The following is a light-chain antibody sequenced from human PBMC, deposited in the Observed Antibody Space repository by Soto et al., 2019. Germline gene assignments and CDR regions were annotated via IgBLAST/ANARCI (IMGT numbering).Light chain of an antibody. CDR2: DAS. CDR1: QSVSSN. Sequence: DTVLTQSPGTLSSSPGERATLSCRASQSVSSNLAWYQQKPGQAPRLLIYDASNRATGIPARFSGSGSGTDFTLTISRLEPEDFAVYYCQQYGSSGTFGQGTKVDIK. V-gene: IGKV3-20*01. CDR3: QQYGSSGT. J-gene: IGKJ1*01.